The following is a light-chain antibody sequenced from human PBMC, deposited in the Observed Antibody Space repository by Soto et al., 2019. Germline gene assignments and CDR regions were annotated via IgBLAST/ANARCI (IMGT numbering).Light chain of an antibody. J-gene: IGKJ5*01. CDR1: QSLVYSDGNTY. V-gene: IGKV2-30*01. CDR3: MQGAHWPPIT. Sequence: DVVMTQSPLSLPVTRGQPASISCRSSQSLVYSDGNTYLNWFQQRPGQSPRRIIYKVSNRDSGVPDRFSGRGSGTDFTLKISRVEADDVGVYYCMQGAHWPPITFGQGTRLEIE. CDR2: KVS.